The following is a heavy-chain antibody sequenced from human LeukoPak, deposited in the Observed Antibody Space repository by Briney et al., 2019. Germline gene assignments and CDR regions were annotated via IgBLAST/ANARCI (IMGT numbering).Heavy chain of an antibody. V-gene: IGHV1-2*02. Sequence: ASVKVSCKASGYTFTGYYMHWVRQAPGQGLEWMGWINPNSGGTNYAQKFQGRVTMTRDTSISTAYMELSRLRPDDTAVYYCARSIAVAGTGFDYWGQGTLVTVSS. CDR1: GYTFTGYY. CDR3: ARSIAVAGTGFDY. CDR2: INPNSGGT. J-gene: IGHJ4*02. D-gene: IGHD6-19*01.